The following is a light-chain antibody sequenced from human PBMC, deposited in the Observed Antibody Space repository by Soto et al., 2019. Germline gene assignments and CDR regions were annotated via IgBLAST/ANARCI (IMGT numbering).Light chain of an antibody. Sequence: AIQLTQSPSSLSASVGDRVTITCRASQGISSALAWYQQKPGKAPKLLIYDASSLESGVPSRSSGSGSGTDFTLTLSSLQPEDFAAYYGQQFNSYPTFGQGTRLEIK. V-gene: IGKV1-13*02. CDR1: QGISSA. J-gene: IGKJ5*01. CDR2: DAS. CDR3: QQFNSYPT.